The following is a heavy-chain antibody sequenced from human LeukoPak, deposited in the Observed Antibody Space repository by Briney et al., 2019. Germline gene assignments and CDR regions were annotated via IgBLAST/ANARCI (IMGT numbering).Heavy chain of an antibody. CDR2: ISYDGSNK. J-gene: IGHJ3*02. CDR3: ATGKIVVVSTSIPNVGAFDI. CDR1: GFTFSSYA. D-gene: IGHD3-22*01. Sequence: GGSLRLSCAASGFTFSSYAMHWVRQAPGKGLEWVAVISYDGSNKYYADSVKGRFTISRDNSKNTLYLQMNSLRAEDTAVYYCATGKIVVVSTSIPNVGAFDIWGQGIMVTVSS. V-gene: IGHV3-30*07.